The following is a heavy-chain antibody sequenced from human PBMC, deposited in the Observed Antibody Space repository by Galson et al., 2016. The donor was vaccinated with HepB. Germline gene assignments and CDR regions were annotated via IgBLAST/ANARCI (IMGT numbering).Heavy chain of an antibody. Sequence: SLRLSCAASGFSFSTYGMHWVRQAPGKGLEWVAVISYDGSNKYYADSVKGRFTITRDNSKNTLYLQMNSLRVEDTAVYYCAKDLYYDSRGSPDGYNLNTTFDYWGQGTLVTVSS. D-gene: IGHD3-22*01. V-gene: IGHV3-30*18. CDR1: GFSFSTYG. CDR3: AKDLYYDSRGSPDGYNLNTTFDY. J-gene: IGHJ4*02. CDR2: ISYDGSNK.